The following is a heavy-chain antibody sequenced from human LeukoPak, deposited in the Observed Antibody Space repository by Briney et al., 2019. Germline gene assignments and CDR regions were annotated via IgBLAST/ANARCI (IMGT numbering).Heavy chain of an antibody. Sequence: GGSLRLSCAASGFTFSSCGMHWVRQAPGKGLEWVAVISYDGSNKYYADSVKGRFTISRDNSKNTLYLQMNSLRAEDTAVYYCAKSMGYYDAFDIWGQGTMVTVSS. CDR2: ISYDGSNK. V-gene: IGHV3-30*18. J-gene: IGHJ3*02. D-gene: IGHD2-15*01. CDR1: GFTFSSCG. CDR3: AKSMGYYDAFDI.